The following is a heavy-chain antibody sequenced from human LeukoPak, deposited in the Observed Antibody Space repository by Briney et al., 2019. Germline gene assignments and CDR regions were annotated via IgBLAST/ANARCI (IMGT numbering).Heavy chain of an antibody. J-gene: IGHJ4*02. CDR1: GFTFSSHW. D-gene: IGHD5-24*01. V-gene: IGHV3-74*01. CDR2: INGDETST. Sequence: GGSLRLSCAASGFTFSSHWMHWARQAPGKGLVWVSRINGDETSTAYADSVKGRFTISRDNAKNTLYLQMNSLRAEDTAVYYCAKKMTITGWLYYFDYWGQGTLVTVSS. CDR3: AKKMTITGWLYYFDY.